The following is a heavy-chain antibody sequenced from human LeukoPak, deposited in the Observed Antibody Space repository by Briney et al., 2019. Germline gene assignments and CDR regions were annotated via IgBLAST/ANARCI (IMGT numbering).Heavy chain of an antibody. V-gene: IGHV1-8*03. J-gene: IGHJ5*02. Sequence: ASVKVSCKASGYTFTSYDINWVRQATGQGIEWMGWMNPNSGNTGYAQKFQGRVTITRNTSISKDYMELSSLRSEDTAVYYCARMNDIWFDPWGQGTLVTVSS. CDR2: MNPNSGNT. CDR1: GYTFTSYD. CDR3: ARMNDIWFDP.